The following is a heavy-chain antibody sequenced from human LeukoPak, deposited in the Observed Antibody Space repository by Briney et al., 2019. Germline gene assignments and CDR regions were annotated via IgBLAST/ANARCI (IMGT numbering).Heavy chain of an antibody. CDR3: ARGETMDV. D-gene: IGHD5-24*01. V-gene: IGHV3-7*01. Sequence: GSLRLSCVALEFSFETYWMSWVRQAPGKGPEWVANINGDGSEKHYVGSVRGRFTISRDNADNSLHLQMNSLRPEDMAVYYCARGETMDVWGKGTTVTVSS. CDR1: EFSFETYW. J-gene: IGHJ6*03. CDR2: INGDGSEK.